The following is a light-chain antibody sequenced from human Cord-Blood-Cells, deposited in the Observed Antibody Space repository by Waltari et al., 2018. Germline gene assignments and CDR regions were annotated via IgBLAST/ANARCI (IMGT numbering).Light chain of an antibody. CDR3: SSYTSSSTLV. V-gene: IGLV2-14*01. J-gene: IGLJ2*01. CDR1: SSDVGGYNY. Sequence: QSALTQPASVSGSPGPSITISCPGTSSDVGGYNYVSWYQQHPGKAPKLMIYDVSKRPSGVSNRFSGSKSGNTASLTISGLQAEDEADYYCSSYTSSSTLVFGGGTKLTVL. CDR2: DVS.